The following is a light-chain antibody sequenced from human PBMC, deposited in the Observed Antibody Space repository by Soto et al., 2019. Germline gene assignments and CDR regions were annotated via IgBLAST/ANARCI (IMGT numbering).Light chain of an antibody. CDR1: QSISIW. Sequence: DIQMTQSPSTLSASVGDRVTITCRASQSISIWLAWYQQKPGKAPKILIYKASRLESGVPSRFSGSGSGTEFTLTISSLQPDDFATYYCQQYSTYTPRTFGQGTKVEI. CDR2: KAS. V-gene: IGKV1-5*03. CDR3: QQYSTYTPRT. J-gene: IGKJ1*01.